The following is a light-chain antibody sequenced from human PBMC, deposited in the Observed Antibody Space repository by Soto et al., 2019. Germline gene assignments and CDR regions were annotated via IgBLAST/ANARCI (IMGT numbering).Light chain of an antibody. CDR2: LNSDGSH. J-gene: IGLJ2*01. CDR3: QTWGSGIVV. Sequence: QPVLTQSPSASASLGASVKLTCTLSSGHSNYAIAWHQQQSEKGPRYLMKLNSDGSHSKGDGIPDRFSGSSSGAERYLTISSLQSEYEADYYFQTWGSGIVVFCGGTKLTVL. CDR1: SGHSNYA. V-gene: IGLV4-69*01.